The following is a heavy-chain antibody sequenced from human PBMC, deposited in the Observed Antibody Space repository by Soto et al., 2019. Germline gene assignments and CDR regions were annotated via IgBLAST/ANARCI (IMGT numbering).Heavy chain of an antibody. CDR2: VYYSGST. CDR1: GGSISSSTYY. Sequence: LSLTCTVSGGSISSSTYYWGWIRQPPGKGLEWIGSVYYSGSTYYNPSLKSRVTISVDTSNNQFSLKLNSVTAADTAVYSCARHQYYYDSSGYTLDYWGQGTLVTVSS. V-gene: IGHV4-39*01. D-gene: IGHD3-22*01. J-gene: IGHJ4*02. CDR3: ARHQYYYDSSGYTLDY.